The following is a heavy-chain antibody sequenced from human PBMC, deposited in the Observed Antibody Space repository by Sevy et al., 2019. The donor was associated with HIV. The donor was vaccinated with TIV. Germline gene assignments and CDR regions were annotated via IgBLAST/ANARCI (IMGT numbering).Heavy chain of an antibody. CDR2: IKSKNDGGTT. CDR1: GFTFSNAW. Sequence: GGSLRLSCAASGFTFSNAWMSWVRQAPGKGLEWVGRIKSKNDGGTTDYAAPVKGRFTISRDDSKNTLYLQMNSLKTEDTAVYYCTTSRPIIMLRGDLVAFDIWGQGTMVTVSS. CDR3: TTSRPIIMLRGDLVAFDI. D-gene: IGHD3-10*01. J-gene: IGHJ3*02. V-gene: IGHV3-15*01.